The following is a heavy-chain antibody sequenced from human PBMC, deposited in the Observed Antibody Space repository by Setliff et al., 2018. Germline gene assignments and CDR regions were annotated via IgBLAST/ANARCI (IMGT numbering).Heavy chain of an antibody. J-gene: IGHJ4*02. Sequence: GGSLRLSCAASGFTFSIYAMAWVRQAPGKGLEWVSGISWDSGSKGYADSVKGRFTISRDNAKKSLYLQMNSLRAEDMALYYCVKDSGSGNYFGGYFDYWGQGTLVTVSS. CDR3: VKDSGSGNYFGGYFDY. V-gene: IGHV3-9*03. D-gene: IGHD3-10*01. CDR2: ISWDSGSK. CDR1: GFTFSIYA.